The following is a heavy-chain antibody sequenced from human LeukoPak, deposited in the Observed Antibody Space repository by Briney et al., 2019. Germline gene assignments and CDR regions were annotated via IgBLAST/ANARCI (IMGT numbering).Heavy chain of an antibody. D-gene: IGHD5-18*01. CDR2: IYYSGST. J-gene: IGHJ5*02. CDR1: GGSITRRY. Sequence: SETLSLTCIVSGGSITRRYWSWIRQPPGKGLEWIGSIYYSGSTYYNPSLKSRVTISVDTSKNQFSLKLSSVTAADTAVYYCARQDTGWFDPWGQGTLVTVSS. CDR3: ARQDTGWFDP. V-gene: IGHV4-39*01.